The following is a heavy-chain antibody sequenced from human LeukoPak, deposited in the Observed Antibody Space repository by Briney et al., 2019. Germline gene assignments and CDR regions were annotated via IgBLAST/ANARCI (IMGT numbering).Heavy chain of an antibody. Sequence: PGGSLRLSCVASGFIFRDYGMSWVRQVPGKGLEWVAGINWNSGSTGYGDSVKGRFTISRDNDDNSVYLQMNSLRAEDTALYYCARGYDFWSGYYTLFDYWGQGIPVTVSA. CDR2: INWNSGST. CDR3: ARGYDFWSGYYTLFDY. V-gene: IGHV3-20*04. D-gene: IGHD3/OR15-3a*01. J-gene: IGHJ4*02. CDR1: GFIFRDYG.